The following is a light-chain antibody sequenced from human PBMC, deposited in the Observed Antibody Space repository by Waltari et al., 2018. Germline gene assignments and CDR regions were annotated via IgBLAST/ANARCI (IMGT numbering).Light chain of an antibody. CDR3: QSDDDNNVI. CDR1: SGRLATNY. V-gene: IGLV6-57*04. Sequence: NFMLTQPHSVSESPGKTVTIPCTRTSGRLATNYVQWYQQLPGGAPTTIIDEDKESPSGVPDRFSGSIDKSANSASLTISELKPEDEADYYCQSDDDNNVIFGGGTKLTVL. CDR2: EDK. J-gene: IGLJ2*01.